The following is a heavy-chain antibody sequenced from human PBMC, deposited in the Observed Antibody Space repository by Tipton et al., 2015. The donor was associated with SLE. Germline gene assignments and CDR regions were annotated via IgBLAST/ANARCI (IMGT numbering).Heavy chain of an antibody. D-gene: IGHD4-17*01. CDR2: IHYSGTT. CDR3: ARGSDGEYVRYFDV. J-gene: IGHJ2*01. V-gene: IGHV4-59*11. Sequence: GLVKPSQTLSLTCSVSGDSMNNHYWNWIRQPPGKGLEWIGYIHYSGTTHDNPSLKSRATMSVDMSKNQFSLRLTSVTAADTAVYYCARGSDGEYVRYFDVWGPGTLVTVSS. CDR1: GDSMNNHY.